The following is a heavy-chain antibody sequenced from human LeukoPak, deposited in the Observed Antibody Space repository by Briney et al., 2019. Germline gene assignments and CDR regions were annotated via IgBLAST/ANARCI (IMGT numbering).Heavy chain of an antibody. D-gene: IGHD2-15*01. V-gene: IGHV3-11*06. CDR1: EFTFSDYY. Sequence: GGSLRLSCAASEFTFSDYYMSWIRQAPGKGLEWVSYISSSSSYTNYADSVKGRFTISRDNAKNSLYLQMNSLRAEDTAVYYCARDTGSGYCSGGRCRAAFDVWGQGTMVTVSS. CDR2: ISSSSSYT. J-gene: IGHJ3*01. CDR3: ARDTGSGYCSGGRCRAAFDV.